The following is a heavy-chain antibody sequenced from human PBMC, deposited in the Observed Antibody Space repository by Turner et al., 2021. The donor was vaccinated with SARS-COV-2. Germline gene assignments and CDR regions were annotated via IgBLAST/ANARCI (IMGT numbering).Heavy chain of an antibody. J-gene: IGHJ6*02. CDR2: IYTSGIT. Sequence: QVQLQESGPGLVKPSENLSLTCTVPGGPISSYYWSWIRQPAGKGLEWIGRIYTSGITNYNPSLKSRVTMSVDTSKNQFSLKLSSVTAADTAVYYCARDRLITMVRGVTYYYYGMDVWGQGTTVTVSS. V-gene: IGHV4-4*07. D-gene: IGHD3-10*01. CDR1: GGPISSYY. CDR3: ARDRLITMVRGVTYYYYGMDV.